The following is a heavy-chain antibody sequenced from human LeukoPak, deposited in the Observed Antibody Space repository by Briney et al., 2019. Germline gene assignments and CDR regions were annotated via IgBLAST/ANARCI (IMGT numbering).Heavy chain of an antibody. Sequence: GGSLRLSCAASGFTFSSYWMSWVRQASGKGLEWVANIKQDGSEKYYVDSVKGRFTISRDNAKNPLYLQMNSLRAEDTAVYYCARDGIEAGLDPYYYYGMDVWGQGTTVTVSS. CDR2: IKQDGSEK. CDR3: ARDGIEAGLDPYYYYGMDV. CDR1: GFTFSSYW. V-gene: IGHV3-7*01. D-gene: IGHD1-26*01. J-gene: IGHJ6*02.